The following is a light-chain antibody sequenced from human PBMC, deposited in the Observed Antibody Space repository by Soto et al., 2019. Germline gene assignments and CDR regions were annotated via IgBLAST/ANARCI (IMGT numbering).Light chain of an antibody. J-gene: IGLJ2*01. CDR1: SSNIGSNT. V-gene: IGLV1-44*01. CDR3: AAWDDSLMGMV. Sequence: QLVLTQPPSASGTPGQRVTISCSGSSSNIGSNTVNWYQQLPGTAPKLLIYSNNQRPSGVPDRFSGSKSGTSASLAISGLQSEDEADYYCAAWDDSLMGMVFGGGTQLTVL. CDR2: SNN.